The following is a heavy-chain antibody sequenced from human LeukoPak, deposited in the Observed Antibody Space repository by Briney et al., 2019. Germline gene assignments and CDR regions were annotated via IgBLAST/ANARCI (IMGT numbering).Heavy chain of an antibody. D-gene: IGHD3-16*01. J-gene: IGHJ4*02. CDR3: ARDGGGLRPNYFDY. V-gene: IGHV3-30*03. CDR2: ISYDGSNK. CDR1: GFTFGSYG. Sequence: PGGSLRLSCAASGFTFGSYGMHWVRQAPGKGLEWVAVISYDGSNKYYADSVKGRFTISRDNSKNTLYLQMNSLRAEDTAVYYCARDGGGLRPNYFDYWGLGTLVTVSS.